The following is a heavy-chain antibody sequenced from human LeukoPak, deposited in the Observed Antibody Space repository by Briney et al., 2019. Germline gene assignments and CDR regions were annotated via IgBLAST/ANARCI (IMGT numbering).Heavy chain of an antibody. V-gene: IGHV3-30*18. CDR2: ISYDGSNK. CDR3: AKGPEGRYFDWLLGMDY. J-gene: IGHJ4*02. D-gene: IGHD3-9*01. CDR1: GFTFGSYG. Sequence: GGSLRLSCAASGFTFGSYGMHWVRQAPGKGLEWVAVISYDGSNKYYADSVKGRFTISRDNSKNTLYLQMNSLRAEDTAVYYCAKGPEGRYFDWLLGMDYWGQGTLVTVSS.